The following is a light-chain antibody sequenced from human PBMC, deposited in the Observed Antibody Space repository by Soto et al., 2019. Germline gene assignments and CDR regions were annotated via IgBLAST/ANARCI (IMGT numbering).Light chain of an antibody. CDR1: ESVTTY. Sequence: EIVWTQSPSTLSWSPGERGTLSCRASESVTTYLAWYQQKPGQAPRLPVYDVSNRATGIPARFSGGGSGTDFTLTISNLEPEDFAVYYCQQYNNWPWTFGQGTKVDIK. J-gene: IGKJ1*01. V-gene: IGKV3-11*01. CDR3: QQYNNWPWT. CDR2: DVS.